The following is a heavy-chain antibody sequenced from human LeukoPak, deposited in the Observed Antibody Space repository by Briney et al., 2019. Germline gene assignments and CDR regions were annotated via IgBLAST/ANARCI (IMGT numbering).Heavy chain of an antibody. D-gene: IGHD3-3*01. CDR1: GFTFSSYA. Sequence: GGSLRPSCAASGFTFSSYAMSWVRQDPGKGLEWVSGLSSGGRTYYADSVKGRPTISRDNSKNTLYLQVNSLKAEDTAVYYCAKADRITIFAVVGCPDYWGQGTLVTVSS. CDR3: AKADRITIFAVVGCPDY. CDR2: LSSGGRT. V-gene: IGHV3-23*01. J-gene: IGHJ4*02.